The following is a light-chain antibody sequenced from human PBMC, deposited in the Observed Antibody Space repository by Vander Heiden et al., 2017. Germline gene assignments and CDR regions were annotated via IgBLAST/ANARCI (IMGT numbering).Light chain of an antibody. Sequence: GQRVTISCSGSSSNIGSNTVNWYQHLPGTAPKLLIHSNNQRPSGVPDRGSGSKSGTSASLAISGLQSEDEADYYCAAWDDSLNAYVFGTGTKVTVL. CDR3: AAWDDSLNAYV. CDR2: SNN. V-gene: IGLV1-44*01. CDR1: SSNIGSNT. J-gene: IGLJ1*01.